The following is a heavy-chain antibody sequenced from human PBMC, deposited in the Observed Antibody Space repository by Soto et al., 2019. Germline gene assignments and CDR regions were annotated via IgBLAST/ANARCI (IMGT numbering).Heavy chain of an antibody. CDR3: ARGARGDVAVLDV. D-gene: IGHD3-10*01. CDR2: INPNFGKT. CDR1: GGTFSSYA. J-gene: IGHJ6*04. V-gene: IGHV1-8*02. Sequence: ASVKVSCKASGGTFSSYAISWVRQAPGQGLEWMGGINPNFGKTSYAQKFQGRVTMTRNTSISTAYMELSSLRSEDTAVYYCARGARGDVAVLDVWGKGTTVTVSS.